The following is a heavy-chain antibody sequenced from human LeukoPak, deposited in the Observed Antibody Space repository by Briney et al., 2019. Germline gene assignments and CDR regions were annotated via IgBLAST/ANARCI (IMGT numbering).Heavy chain of an antibody. CDR2: ISYDGSYI. V-gene: IGHV3-30*04. D-gene: IGHD1-1*01. CDR1: GLTFSTYA. Sequence: PGGSLRLSCAASGLTFSTYATHWVRQAPGKGLEWVAVISYDGSYICYADSVKDRFTISRDDSKNTLYLQMDSLRAEDTAVYYCARGGRRYPLPTDYWGQGTLVTVSS. J-gene: IGHJ4*02. CDR3: ARGGRRYPLPTDY.